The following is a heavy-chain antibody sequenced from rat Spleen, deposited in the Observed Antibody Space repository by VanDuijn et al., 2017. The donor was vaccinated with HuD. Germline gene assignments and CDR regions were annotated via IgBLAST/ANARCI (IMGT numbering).Heavy chain of an antibody. D-gene: IGHD1-12*02. J-gene: IGHJ3*01. CDR2: INSAGST. V-gene: IGHV3-3*01. Sequence: EVQLQESGPGLVKPSQSLSLTCSVTGHSITSGYRWNWIRKFPGNRLEWMGYINSAGSTIYNPPLESRISITRDTFKNQFFLQVNSVTSEDTATYYCARSGGTHYYLPFANWGQGTLVTVSS. CDR1: GHSITSGYR. CDR3: ARSGGTHYYLPFAN.